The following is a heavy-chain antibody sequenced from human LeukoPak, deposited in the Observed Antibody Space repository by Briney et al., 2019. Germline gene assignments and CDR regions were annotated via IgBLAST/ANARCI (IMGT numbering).Heavy chain of an antibody. CDR1: GFTFSSYG. CDR3: ARDPIYCSSTSCYSGYAFDI. Sequence: GGSLRLSCAASGFTFSSYGMHWVRQAPGKGLEWVAVIWYDGSNKYYADSVKGRFTISRDNSKNTLYLQLNSLRAEDTAVYYCARDPIYCSSTSCYSGYAFDIWGQGTMVTVSS. J-gene: IGHJ3*02. D-gene: IGHD2-2*01. CDR2: IWYDGSNK. V-gene: IGHV3-33*01.